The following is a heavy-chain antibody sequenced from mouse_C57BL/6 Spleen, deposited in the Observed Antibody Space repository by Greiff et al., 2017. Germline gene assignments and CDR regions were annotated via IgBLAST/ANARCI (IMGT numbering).Heavy chain of an antibody. D-gene: IGHD1-1*01. V-gene: IGHV5-6*01. CDR2: ISSGGSYT. Sequence: EVKLVESGGDLVKPGGSLKLSCAASGFTFSSYGMSWVRQTPDKRLEWVATISSGGSYTYYPDSVKGRFTISRDNAKNTLYLQMSSLKSEDTAMYYCARHYYGSSPYYAMDYWGQGTSVTVSS. CDR3: ARHYYGSSPYYAMDY. CDR1: GFTFSSYG. J-gene: IGHJ4*01.